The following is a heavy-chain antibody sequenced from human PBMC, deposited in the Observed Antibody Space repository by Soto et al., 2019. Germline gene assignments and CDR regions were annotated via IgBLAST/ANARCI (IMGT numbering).Heavy chain of an antibody. CDR1: GFSFRSYS. D-gene: IGHD5-18*01. Sequence: PGGSLRLSCAASGFSFRSYSMNWVRQAPGKGLEWISYISSSTSTIYYADSAKGRFTISGDTAKNSLYLQMNSLRDEDTAIYYCAREDRGSYGVLDYWGQGTQVTVSS. CDR2: ISSSTSTI. CDR3: AREDRGSYGVLDY. V-gene: IGHV3-48*02. J-gene: IGHJ4*02.